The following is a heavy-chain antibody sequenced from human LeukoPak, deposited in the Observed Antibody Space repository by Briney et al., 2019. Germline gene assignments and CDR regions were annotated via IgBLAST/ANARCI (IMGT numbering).Heavy chain of an antibody. J-gene: IGHJ2*01. D-gene: IGHD3-10*01. CDR3: AKYSPKIEWFGELLADWYFDL. CDR1: GFTFSSYA. Sequence: GGSLRLSCAASGFTFSSYAMSWVRQAPGKGLEWVSAISGSGGSTYYADSVKGRFTISRDNSKNTLYLQMNSLRAEDTAVYYCAKYSPKIEWFGELLADWYFDLWGRGTLVIVSS. CDR2: ISGSGGST. V-gene: IGHV3-23*01.